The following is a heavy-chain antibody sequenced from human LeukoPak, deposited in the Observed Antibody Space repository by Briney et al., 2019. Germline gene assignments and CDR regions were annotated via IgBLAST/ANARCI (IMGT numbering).Heavy chain of an antibody. D-gene: IGHD6-6*01. CDR1: GFTFSSYS. Sequence: GGSLRLSCAASGFTFSSYSMNWVRQAPGKGLEWGSSISSSSSYIYYADSVKGRFTSSKDNAKNSLYLQMNSLRAEDTAVYYCARQSSSSFLFDYWGQGTLVTVSS. CDR2: ISSSSSYI. V-gene: IGHV3-21*01. J-gene: IGHJ4*02. CDR3: ARQSSSSFLFDY.